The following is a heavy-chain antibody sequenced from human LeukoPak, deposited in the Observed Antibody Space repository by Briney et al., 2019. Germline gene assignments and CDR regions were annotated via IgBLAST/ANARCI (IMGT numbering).Heavy chain of an antibody. CDR1: GYTFTSYG. D-gene: IGHD4-17*01. Sequence: ASVKVSCKASGYTFTSYGISWVRQAPGQGLEWMGWISAYNGNTNYAQKLQGRVTMTTDTSTSTAYMELRSLRSDDTAVYYCARSAPSEYGDYYYGMDVWGQGTTVTVSS. V-gene: IGHV1-18*01. CDR3: ARSAPSEYGDYYYGMDV. CDR2: ISAYNGNT. J-gene: IGHJ6*02.